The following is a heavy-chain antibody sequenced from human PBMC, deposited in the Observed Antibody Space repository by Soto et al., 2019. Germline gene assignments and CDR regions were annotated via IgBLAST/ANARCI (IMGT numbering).Heavy chain of an antibody. CDR2: INSDGSST. Sequence: GGSLRLSCAASGFTFGSHWMHWVRQAPGKGLVWVSRINSDGSSTTYADSVKGRFTISRDDAKSTLYLQMNSLRAEDTAVYYCARRSPSWAFDIWGQGTMVTVSS. V-gene: IGHV3-74*01. CDR3: ARRSPSWAFDI. D-gene: IGHD2-15*01. J-gene: IGHJ3*02. CDR1: GFTFGSHW.